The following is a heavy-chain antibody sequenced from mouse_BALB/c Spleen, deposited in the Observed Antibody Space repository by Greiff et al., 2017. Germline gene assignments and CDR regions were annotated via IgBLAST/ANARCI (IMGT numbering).Heavy chain of an antibody. J-gene: IGHJ3*01. V-gene: IGHV2-6-7*01. D-gene: IGHD2-14*01. CDR2: IWGDGST. CDR3: ARGGYRYPFAY. CDR1: GFSLTGYG. Sequence: QVQLKESGPGLVAPSQSLSITCTVSGFSLTGYGVNWVRQPPGKGLEWLGMIWGDGSTDYNSALKSRLSISKDNSKNQVFLKMNSLQTGDTARYYCARGGYRYPFAYWGQGTLVTVSA.